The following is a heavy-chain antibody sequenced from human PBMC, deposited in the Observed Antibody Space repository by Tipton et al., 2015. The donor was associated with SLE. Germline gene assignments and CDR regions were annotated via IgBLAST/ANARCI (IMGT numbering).Heavy chain of an antibody. Sequence: TLSLTCAVYGGSFSDYYWSWIRQPPGKGLEWIGRIYTSGSTNYNPSLKSRVTMSVDTSKNQFSLKLSSVTAADTAVYYCATYSSRYSYDAFDIWGQGTMVTVSS. CDR1: GGSFSDYY. CDR3: ATYSSRYSYDAFDI. V-gene: IGHV4-59*10. D-gene: IGHD5-18*01. J-gene: IGHJ3*02. CDR2: IYTSGST.